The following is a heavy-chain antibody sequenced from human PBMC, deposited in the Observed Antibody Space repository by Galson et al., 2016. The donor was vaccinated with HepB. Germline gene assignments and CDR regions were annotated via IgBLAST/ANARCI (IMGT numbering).Heavy chain of an antibody. CDR3: ARASWSEKSWFDP. Sequence: SLRLSCAASGFTFSTYDMHWVRQATGKGLEWVSGVSTSGAGYYAGPVKGRFTISRENAENSAYLQMNSRRAEDTAVYFCARASWSEKSWFDPWGQGTLVTVSS. CDR1: GFTFSTYD. D-gene: IGHD2-2*01. CDR2: VSTSGAG. J-gene: IGHJ5*02. V-gene: IGHV3-13*01.